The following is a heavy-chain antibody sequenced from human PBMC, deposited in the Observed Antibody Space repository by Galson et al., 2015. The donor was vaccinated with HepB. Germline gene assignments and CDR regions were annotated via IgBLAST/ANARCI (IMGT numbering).Heavy chain of an antibody. CDR2: VYCTGNT. D-gene: IGHD2/OR15-2a*01. Sequence: ETLSLTCTVSGGSISDSSFYWGWIRQPPGKGLEWIGSVYCTGNTYYNPSVKSRVTISSDTSKNQFSLKLNSVTAADTAVYYCARALPESTPYGMDVWGRGITVTVSS. J-gene: IGHJ6*02. CDR3: ARALPESTPYGMDV. V-gene: IGHV4-39*07. CDR1: GGSISDSSFY.